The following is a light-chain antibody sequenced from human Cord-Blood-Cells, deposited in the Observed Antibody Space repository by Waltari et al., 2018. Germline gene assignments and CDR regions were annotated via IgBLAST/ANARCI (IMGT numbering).Light chain of an antibody. Sequence: QSALTQPASVSGSPGQSITISCTGTSSDVGGYNYVSWYQQHPGKAPKLMIYEVSNRPSGVSNRFSVSKSGNTASLTISGLQAEDEADYYCSSYTSISTYVFGTGTKVTVL. CDR1: SSDVGGYNY. CDR3: SSYTSISTYV. CDR2: EVS. J-gene: IGLJ1*01. V-gene: IGLV2-14*01.